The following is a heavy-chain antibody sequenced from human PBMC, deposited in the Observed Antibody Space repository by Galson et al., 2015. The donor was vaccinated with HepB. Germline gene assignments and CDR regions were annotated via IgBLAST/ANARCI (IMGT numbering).Heavy chain of an antibody. D-gene: IGHD3-22*01. CDR2: IIPIFGTA. V-gene: IGHV1-69*13. Sequence: SVKVSCKASGGTFSSYAISWVRQAPGQGLEWMRGIIPIFGTANYAQKFQGRVTITADESTSTAYMELSSLRPEDTAVYYCARSNYDSSSYYYGRGAFDIWGQGTMATVSS. CDR3: ARSNYDSSSYYYGRGAFDI. J-gene: IGHJ3*02. CDR1: GGTFSSYA.